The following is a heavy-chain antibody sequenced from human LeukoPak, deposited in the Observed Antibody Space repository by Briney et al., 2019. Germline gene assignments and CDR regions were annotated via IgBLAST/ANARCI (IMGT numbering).Heavy chain of an antibody. Sequence: GGSLRLSCAASGFTFSGYAMHWVRQAPGKGLEWVAVISYDGSNKYFADSVKGRFTISRDNSKNTLYLQMNSLRAEDTAVYYCAKDSGIAVAGTLRAFDIWGQGTMVTVSS. J-gene: IGHJ3*02. D-gene: IGHD6-19*01. CDR2: ISYDGSNK. CDR3: AKDSGIAVAGTLRAFDI. CDR1: GFTFSGYA. V-gene: IGHV3-30*18.